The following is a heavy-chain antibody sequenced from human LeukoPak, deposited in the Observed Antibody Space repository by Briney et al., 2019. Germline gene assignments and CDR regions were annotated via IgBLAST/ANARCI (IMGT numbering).Heavy chain of an antibody. Sequence: PSETLSLTCAVYGGSFSGYYSSWIRQPPGKGREWLGEINHSGSTNYNPSLKSPVTISVDTSKNQFSLKLSAVTAADTAVYYCARLITIFGVVAWYFDVWGRRTLVTVSS. CDR2: INHSGST. CDR3: ARLITIFGVVAWYFDV. J-gene: IGHJ2*01. V-gene: IGHV4-34*01. CDR1: GGSFSGYY. D-gene: IGHD3-3*01.